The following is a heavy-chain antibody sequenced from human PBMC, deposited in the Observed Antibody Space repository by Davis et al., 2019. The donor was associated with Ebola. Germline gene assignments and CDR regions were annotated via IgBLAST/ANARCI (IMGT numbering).Heavy chain of an antibody. CDR1: GFTVSSNY. CDR2: IYSGGST. D-gene: IGHD5-12*01. CDR3: ATGRASGYDCFDY. Sequence: GGSLRLSCAASGFTVSSNYMSWVRQAPGKGLEWVSVIYSGGSTYYADSVKGRFTLSRDNSKNTLYLQMNSLRAEDTAVYYCATGRASGYDCFDYWGQGTLVTVSS. J-gene: IGHJ4*02. V-gene: IGHV3-66*02.